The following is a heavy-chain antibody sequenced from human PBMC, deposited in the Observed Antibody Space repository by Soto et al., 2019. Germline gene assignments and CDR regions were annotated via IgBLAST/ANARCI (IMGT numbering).Heavy chain of an antibody. Sequence: QITLKESGPTLVKPTQTLTLTCTFSGFSLNTRAVGVGWISQAPGKALEWLALINWNDDERYSPSLKDRLTINKDTSKNHVVLTMTNIGPVDTATYYCAHRHDLGGFDIWGQGTAVTVSS. V-gene: IGHV2-5*01. D-gene: IGHD2-15*01. CDR3: AHRHDLGGFDI. J-gene: IGHJ3*02. CDR1: GFSLNTRAVG. CDR2: INWNDDE.